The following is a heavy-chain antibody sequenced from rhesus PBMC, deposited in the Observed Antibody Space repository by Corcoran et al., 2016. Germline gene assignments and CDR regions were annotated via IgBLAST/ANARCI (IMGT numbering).Heavy chain of an antibody. CDR2: IRSGGTT. Sequence: QVQLQQWGEGLVTPSETLSFTCAVYGGSVSGSWLGWIRQPPGKGLEWIGRIRSGGTTNYNPSRKSRVTISIDTSKNQFSLKLSAVTAADTAVYYCASTALYSSGWYSFDDWGQGVLVTVSS. D-gene: IGHD6-31*01. CDR3: ASTALYSSGWYSFDD. V-gene: IGHV4-160*01. CDR1: GGSVSGSW. J-gene: IGHJ4*01.